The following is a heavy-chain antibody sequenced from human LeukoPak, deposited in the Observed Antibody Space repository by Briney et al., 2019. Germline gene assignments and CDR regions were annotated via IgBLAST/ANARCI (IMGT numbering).Heavy chain of an antibody. V-gene: IGHV1-69*13. J-gene: IGHJ4*02. D-gene: IGHD1-26*01. Sequence: GASVKVSCKASGGTFSSYAITWVRQAPGQGLEWMGGIILIFGTANYAQKFQGRVTITADESTSTAYMELSSLRSEDTAVYYCAGYLGSYYYYFDYWGQGTLVTVSS. CDR3: AGYLGSYYYYFDY. CDR1: GGTFSSYA. CDR2: IILIFGTA.